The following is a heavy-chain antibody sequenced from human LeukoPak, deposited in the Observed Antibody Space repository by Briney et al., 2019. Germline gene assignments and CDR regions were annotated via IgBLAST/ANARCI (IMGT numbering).Heavy chain of an antibody. J-gene: IGHJ6*03. CDR2: ISSSGSTI. Sequence: GVLRLSCAASGFTFSSYEMNWVRQAPGKGLEWVSYISSSGSTIYYADSVKGRFTISRDNAKNSLYLQMNSLRAEDTAVYYCARGGAAAGTYYYYYMDVWGKGTTVTVSS. V-gene: IGHV3-48*03. D-gene: IGHD6-13*01. CDR1: GFTFSSYE. CDR3: ARGGAAAGTYYYYYMDV.